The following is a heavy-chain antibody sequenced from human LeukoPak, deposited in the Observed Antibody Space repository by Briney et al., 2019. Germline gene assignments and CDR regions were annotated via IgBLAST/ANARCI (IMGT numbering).Heavy chain of an antibody. Sequence: ASVKVSCKASGGTFSNYAISWVRQAPGQGLEWMGGFDPVEGDTIYAQKFQGRVTMTEDTSTDTAYMELSSLRSDDAAVYYCAVTLEGRGRWEEIDYWGQGTLVTVSS. CDR3: AVTLEGRGRWEEIDY. D-gene: IGHD1-26*01. CDR2: FDPVEGDT. V-gene: IGHV1-24*01. CDR1: GGTFSNYA. J-gene: IGHJ4*02.